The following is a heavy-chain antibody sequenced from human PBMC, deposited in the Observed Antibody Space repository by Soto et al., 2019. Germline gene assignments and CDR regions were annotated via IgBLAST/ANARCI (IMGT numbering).Heavy chain of an antibody. D-gene: IGHD3-10*01. CDR1: GFTFSSYA. CDR2: ISGSGGST. Sequence: GGSLRLSCAASGFTFSSYAMSWVRQAPGKGLEWVSAISGSGGSTYYADSVKGRFTISRDNSKNTLYLQMNSLRAEDTAVYSWAKDLSISSLWFGLQTDGTVDDWGQGTLVTVSS. J-gene: IGHJ4*02. V-gene: IGHV3-23*01. CDR3: AKDLSISSLWFGLQTDGTVDD.